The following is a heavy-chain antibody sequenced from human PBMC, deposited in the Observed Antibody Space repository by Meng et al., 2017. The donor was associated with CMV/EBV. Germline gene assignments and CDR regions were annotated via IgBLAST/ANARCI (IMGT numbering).Heavy chain of an antibody. Sequence: GESLKISCAASGFTFSSYDMHWVRQATGKGLEWVSAIGTAGDTYYPGSVKGRFTISRENAKNSLYLQMNSLRAGDTAVYYCARESYSSGWYSFDYWGQGTLVTVSS. CDR2: IGTAGDT. CDR3: ARESYSSGWYSFDY. V-gene: IGHV3-13*01. J-gene: IGHJ4*02. CDR1: GFTFSSYD. D-gene: IGHD6-19*01.